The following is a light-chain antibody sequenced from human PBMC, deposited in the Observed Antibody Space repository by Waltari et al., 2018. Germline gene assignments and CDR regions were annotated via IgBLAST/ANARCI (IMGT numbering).Light chain of an antibody. CDR2: DVS. J-gene: IGLJ3*02. Sequence: QSALTQPASVSGSPGQSITISCTGTSSDVGSYNSVSWYQDHPGQGHKVIIYDVSDRPSGVSARCSGSKSGNTASLTISGLQAEDEADYYCSSQSSNNVVLFGGGTKVTVL. V-gene: IGLV2-14*03. CDR3: SSQSSNNVVL. CDR1: SSDVGSYNS.